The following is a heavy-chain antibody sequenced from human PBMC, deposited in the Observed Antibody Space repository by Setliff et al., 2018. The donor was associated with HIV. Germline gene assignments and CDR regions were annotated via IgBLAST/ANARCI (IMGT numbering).Heavy chain of an antibody. D-gene: IGHD4-17*01. Sequence: SETLSLTCTVSDSGTYYWSWIRQPAGKGLEWIGRVSSRGDTNYNPTLKSRVTMSVDTSKNQFSLKLTSVTASDTAVYYCARAAAGNTGPFDLWGQGSPVTVSS. CDR2: VSSRGDT. CDR3: ARAAAGNTGPFDL. CDR1: DSGTYY. V-gene: IGHV4-4*07. J-gene: IGHJ4*02.